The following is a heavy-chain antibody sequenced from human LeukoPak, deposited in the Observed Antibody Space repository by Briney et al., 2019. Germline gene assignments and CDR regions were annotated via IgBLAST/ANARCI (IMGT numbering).Heavy chain of an antibody. D-gene: IGHD3-22*01. J-gene: IGHJ3*02. Sequence: GGSLTLSCAASGFTFSSYSMHWVRQPPGKGLEWVAFIYYDGSNKYYPASVKGRFTISRDNCKNTLHVQMNSLRAEDTAVYYCARVRYYYDSSGHLAGHVFDIWGQGTTVTVSS. CDR2: IYYDGSNK. V-gene: IGHV3-30-3*01. CDR3: ARVRYYYDSSGHLAGHVFDI. CDR1: GFTFSSYS.